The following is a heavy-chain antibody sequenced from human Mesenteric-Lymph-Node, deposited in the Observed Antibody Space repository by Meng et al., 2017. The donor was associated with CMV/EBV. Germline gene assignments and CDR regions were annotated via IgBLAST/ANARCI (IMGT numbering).Heavy chain of an antibody. J-gene: IGHJ5*02. Sequence: ASVKVSCKASGYTFTSYGISWVRQAPGQGIEWMGWISAYNGNTNYAQKLQGRVTMTTDTSTSTAYMELRSLRSDDTAVYYCARDKICGATSCYNWFDPWGQGTLVTVS. CDR2: ISAYNGNT. CDR1: GYTFTSYG. CDR3: ARDKICGATSCYNWFDP. D-gene: IGHD2-2*01. V-gene: IGHV1-18*01.